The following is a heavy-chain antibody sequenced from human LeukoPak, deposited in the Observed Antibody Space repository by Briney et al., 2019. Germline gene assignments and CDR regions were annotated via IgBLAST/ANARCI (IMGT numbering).Heavy chain of an antibody. J-gene: IGHJ4*02. D-gene: IGHD6-19*01. Sequence: SEPLSLTCAVYGGSFSGYYGSWIRQPPGKGLEWIGEINHSGSTNYNPSLKSRVTISVDTSKNQFSLKLSSVTAADTAVYYCARGFRAVAVWWGQGTLVTVSS. CDR1: GGSFSGYY. CDR2: INHSGST. CDR3: ARGFRAVAVW. V-gene: IGHV4-34*01.